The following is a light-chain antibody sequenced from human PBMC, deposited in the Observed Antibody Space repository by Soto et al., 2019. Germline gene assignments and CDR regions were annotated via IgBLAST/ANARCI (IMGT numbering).Light chain of an antibody. Sequence: EIVLTQSPGTLSLSPGERATLSCRASQSVSSSYLAWYQQKPGQAPRLLIYGASNRATGIQDRFSGSGSGTDFSITISRREPEDYAVYYCQQYGSSPRTFGQGTKVEIK. J-gene: IGKJ1*01. CDR3: QQYGSSPRT. CDR1: QSVSSSY. V-gene: IGKV3-20*01. CDR2: GAS.